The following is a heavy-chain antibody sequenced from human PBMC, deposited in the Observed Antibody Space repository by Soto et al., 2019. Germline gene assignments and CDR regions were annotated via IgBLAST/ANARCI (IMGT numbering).Heavy chain of an antibody. Sequence: ASVKVSCKASGYTFTSYGISWVRQAPGQGLEWMGWISAYNGNTNYAQKLQGRVTMTTDTSTSTAYMELRSLRSDDTAVYYCARVRRYSSSWYPAPFDYWGQGTLVTVSS. CDR2: ISAYNGNT. CDR1: GYTFTSYG. D-gene: IGHD6-13*01. CDR3: ARVRRYSSSWYPAPFDY. V-gene: IGHV1-18*04. J-gene: IGHJ4*02.